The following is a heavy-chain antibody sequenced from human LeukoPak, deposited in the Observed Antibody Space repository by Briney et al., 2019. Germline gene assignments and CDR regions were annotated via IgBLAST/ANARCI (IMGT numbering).Heavy chain of an antibody. V-gene: IGHV1-46*01. Sequence: ASVKVSCKAFGYTFTSNYMHWVRQAPGQGPEWMGVISPSGGSTTYAQKFQGRVTLTRDMSTSTDYLELSSLRSEDTAVYYCARGAHYYDSSGYWFDPWGQGTLVTVSS. CDR2: ISPSGGST. J-gene: IGHJ5*02. CDR3: ARGAHYYDSSGYWFDP. CDR1: GYTFTSNY. D-gene: IGHD3-22*01.